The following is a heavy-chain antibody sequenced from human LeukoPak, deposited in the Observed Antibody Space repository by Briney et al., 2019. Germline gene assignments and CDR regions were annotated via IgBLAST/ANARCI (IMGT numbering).Heavy chain of an antibody. CDR2: INWNGGST. CDR3: ARARGSSWYSWGDY. D-gene: IGHD6-13*01. J-gene: IGHJ4*02. V-gene: IGHV3-20*04. CDR1: GFTFDDYG. Sequence: PGGSLRLSCAASGFTFDDYGMSWVRQAPGKGLEWVSGINWNGGSTGYADSVKGRFTISRDNAKNSLYLQMNSLRAEDTALYYCARARGSSWYSWGDYWGQGTLVTVSS.